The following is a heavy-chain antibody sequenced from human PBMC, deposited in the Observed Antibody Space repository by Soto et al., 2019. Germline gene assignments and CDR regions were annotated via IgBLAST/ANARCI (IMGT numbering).Heavy chain of an antibody. CDR3: AGVSGSYGMDV. V-gene: IGHV3-64*01. CDR2: ISSNGGST. CDR1: GFTFSSYA. D-gene: IGHD1-26*01. J-gene: IGHJ6*02. Sequence: EVQLVESGGGLVQPGGSLRLSCAASGFTFSSYAMHWVRQAPGKGLEYVSAISSNGGSTYYANSVKGRFTISRDNSKNTLYLQMGSLRAEDMAVYYCAGVSGSYGMDVWGQGTTVTVSS.